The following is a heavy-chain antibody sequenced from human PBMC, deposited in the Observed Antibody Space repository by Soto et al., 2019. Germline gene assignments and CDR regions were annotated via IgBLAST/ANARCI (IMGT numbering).Heavy chain of an antibody. D-gene: IGHD3-9*01. CDR1: GYTFTGYY. CDR3: AREGYDILTGRNYYMDV. V-gene: IGHV1-2*04. CDR2: INPNSGGT. J-gene: IGHJ6*03. Sequence: ASVKVSCKASGYTFTGYYMHWVRQAPGQGPEWMGWINPNSGGTNYAQKFQGWVTMTRDTSISTAYMELSRLRSDDTAVYYCAREGYDILTGRNYYMDVWGKGTTVTVSS.